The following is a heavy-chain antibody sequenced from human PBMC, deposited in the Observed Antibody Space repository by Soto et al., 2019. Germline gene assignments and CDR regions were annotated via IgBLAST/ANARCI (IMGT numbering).Heavy chain of an antibody. CDR1: GYTFTSYG. Sequence: QVQLVQSGAEVKKPGASVKVSCKASGYTFTSYGISWVRQAPGQGLEWMGWISANNGNTTYAQNFQGRVTMTTDTSTSTASMELRSLRPDATAVYYFARAYSPGVLDPWGQGTLVTVSS. J-gene: IGHJ5*02. V-gene: IGHV1-18*01. CDR2: ISANNGNT. CDR3: ARAYSPGVLDP. D-gene: IGHD2-15*01.